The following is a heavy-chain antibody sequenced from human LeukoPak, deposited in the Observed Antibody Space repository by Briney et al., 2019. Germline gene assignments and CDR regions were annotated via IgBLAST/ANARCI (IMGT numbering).Heavy chain of an antibody. Sequence: PSETLSLTCTVSGGSISSSSYYWGWIRQPPGKGLEWIGSIYYSGSTYYNPSLKSRGTISVDTSKNQFSLKLSSVTAADTAVYYCASQSKSYPEPFDYWGQGTLVTVSS. CDR3: ASQSKSYPEPFDY. CDR2: IYYSGST. V-gene: IGHV4-39*07. CDR1: GGSISSSSYY. J-gene: IGHJ4*02. D-gene: IGHD1-26*01.